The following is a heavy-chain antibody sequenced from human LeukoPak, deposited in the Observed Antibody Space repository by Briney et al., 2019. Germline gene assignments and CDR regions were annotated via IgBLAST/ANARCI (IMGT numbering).Heavy chain of an antibody. D-gene: IGHD1-26*01. J-gene: IGHJ6*02. CDR1: GGSISSGGYS. CDR3: ARGGSCYYYYGMDV. V-gene: IGHV4-30-2*01. Sequence: KPSQTLSLTCAVSGGSISSGGYSWSWIRQPPGKGLEWIGYIYHSGSTNYNPSLKSRVTISVDKSKNQFSLKLSSVTAADTAVYYCARGGSCYYYYGMDVWGQGTTVTVSS. CDR2: IYHSGST.